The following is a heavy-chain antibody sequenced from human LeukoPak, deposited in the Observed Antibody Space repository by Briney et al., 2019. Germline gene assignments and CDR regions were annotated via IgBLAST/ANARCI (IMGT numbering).Heavy chain of an antibody. D-gene: IGHD3-3*01. V-gene: IGHV4-59*01. J-gene: IGHJ6*02. CDR1: GGSFTDYY. Sequence: MASETLSLTCAVYGGSFTDYYWNWIRQPPGKGLEWIGYIYYSGSTNYNPSLKSRVTISVDTSKNQFSLKLSSVTAADTAVYYCARSGYDFWSGYYTEYYYGMDVWGQGTTVTVSS. CDR3: ARSGYDFWSGYYTEYYYGMDV. CDR2: IYYSGST.